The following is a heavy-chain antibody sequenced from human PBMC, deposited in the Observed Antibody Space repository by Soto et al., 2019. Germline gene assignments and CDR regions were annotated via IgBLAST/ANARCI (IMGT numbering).Heavy chain of an antibody. D-gene: IGHD4-4*01. Sequence: QVQLQESGPGLVKPSETLSLTCTVSGGSVSSSNYYWSWIRQPPGKGLEWFGYIYYSGSTNYNPSLKSRVTISVDTSKNQFSLKLSSVTAADTAVYYCARDQGLQYYYYGMNVWGQGTTVTVSS. J-gene: IGHJ6*02. CDR3: ARDQGLQYYYYGMNV. CDR2: IYYSGST. CDR1: GGSVSSSNYY. V-gene: IGHV4-61*01.